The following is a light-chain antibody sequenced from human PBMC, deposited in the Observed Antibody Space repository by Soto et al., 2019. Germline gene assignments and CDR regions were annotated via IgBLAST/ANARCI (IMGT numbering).Light chain of an antibody. CDR3: MRALQHPHT. CDR2: LGS. V-gene: IGKV2-28*01. J-gene: IGKJ3*01. Sequence: DIVMTQSPLSLPVTPGEPASISCRSSQSLLHSNGYNYLDWYLQKPGQSPQLLIYLGSNRSSGVPERFSGSGSGTDFTLKISRVEAEDVGVYYCMRALQHPHTFGPGNKVDIK. CDR1: QSLLHSNGYNY.